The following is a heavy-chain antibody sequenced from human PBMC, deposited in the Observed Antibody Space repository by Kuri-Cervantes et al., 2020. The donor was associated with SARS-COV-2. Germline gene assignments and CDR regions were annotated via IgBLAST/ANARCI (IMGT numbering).Heavy chain of an antibody. CDR1: GGTFSTSA. CDR3: ATRIRAAADGDFYGMDV. D-gene: IGHD6-25*01. V-gene: IGHV1-69*10. CDR2: IIPILSKT. J-gene: IGHJ6*02. Sequence: SVKVSCKSSGGTFSTSAISWARQAPGQGLEWMGGIIPILSKTDYAPRFQGRVTISAEQSTSTAYMELRSLRSEDTAVYYCATRIRAAADGDFYGMDVWGQGTTVTVSS.